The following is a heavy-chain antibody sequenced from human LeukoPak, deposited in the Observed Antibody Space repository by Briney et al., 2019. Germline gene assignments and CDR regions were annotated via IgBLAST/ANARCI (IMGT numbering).Heavy chain of an antibody. V-gene: IGHV3-23*01. J-gene: IGHJ4*02. Sequence: GGSLRLSCAASGFTFNSYAMSWVRQAPGKGLEWVSAISGSGGSTYYADSVKGRFTISRDNSKNTLYLQMNSLRAEDTAVYYCAKLGITMVRGVISYFDYWGQGTLVTVSS. CDR3: AKLGITMVRGVISYFDY. CDR1: GFTFNSYA. CDR2: ISGSGGST. D-gene: IGHD3-10*01.